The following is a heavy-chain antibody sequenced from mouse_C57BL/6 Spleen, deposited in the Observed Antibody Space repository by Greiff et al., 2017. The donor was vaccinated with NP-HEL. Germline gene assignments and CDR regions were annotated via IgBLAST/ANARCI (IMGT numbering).Heavy chain of an antibody. CDR2: ISDGGSYT. CDR3: ARDDDYGGYFDV. J-gene: IGHJ1*03. V-gene: IGHV5-4*01. D-gene: IGHD2-4*01. CDR1: GFTFSSYA. Sequence: EVNVVESGGGLVKPGGSLKLSCAASGFTFSSYAMSWVRQTPEKRLEWVATISDGGSYTYYPDNVKGRFTISRDNAKNNLYLQMSHLKSEDTAMYYCARDDDYGGYFDVWGTGTTVTVSS.